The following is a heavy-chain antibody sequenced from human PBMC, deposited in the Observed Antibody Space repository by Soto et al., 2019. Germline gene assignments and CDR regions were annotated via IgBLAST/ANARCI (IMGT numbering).Heavy chain of an antibody. V-gene: IGHV3-23*01. J-gene: IGHJ4*02. Sequence: GGSLRLSCTASGITFSNYAMSWVRLAPRKGLEWVSTISTSGGRPYYADSVKGRFTISRDNSKNTLYLQMNSLRAEDTAVYYCAKDPDRYDYVWGTYRYIDHWGQGTLVTVSS. CDR3: AKDPDRYDYVWGTYRYIDH. CDR2: ISTSGGRP. CDR1: GITFSNYA. D-gene: IGHD3-16*02.